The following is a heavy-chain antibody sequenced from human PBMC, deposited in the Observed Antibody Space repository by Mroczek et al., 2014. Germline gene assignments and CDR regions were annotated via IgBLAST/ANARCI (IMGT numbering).Heavy chain of an antibody. V-gene: IGHV4-61*02. CDR2: IYTSGST. Sequence: QVQLQESGPGLVKPSQTLSLTCTVSGGSISSGSYYWSWIRQPAGKGLEWIGRIYTSGSTNYNPSLKSRVTMSVDTSKNQFSLKLSSVTAADTAVYYCARDDSGSYLRNWYFDLWGRGTLVTVSS. CDR3: ARDDSGSYLRNWYFDL. D-gene: IGHD1-26*01. CDR1: GGSISSGSYY. J-gene: IGHJ2*01.